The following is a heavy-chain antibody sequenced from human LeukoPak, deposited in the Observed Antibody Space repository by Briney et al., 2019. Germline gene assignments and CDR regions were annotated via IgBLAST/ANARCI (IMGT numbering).Heavy chain of an antibody. V-gene: IGHV3-15*01. CDR2: IKSQTDGGTT. J-gene: IGHJ4*02. CDR1: GFTFSDYY. D-gene: IGHD5-18*01. Sequence: GGSLRLSCAASGFTFSDYYMSWVRQAPGKGLEWVGRIKSQTDGGTTDYAAPVKGRFTISRDDSKTTLYLQMNSLKTEDTAVYYCIIDGFLQRWFFDYWGQGTLVTVSS. CDR3: IIDGFLQRWFFDY.